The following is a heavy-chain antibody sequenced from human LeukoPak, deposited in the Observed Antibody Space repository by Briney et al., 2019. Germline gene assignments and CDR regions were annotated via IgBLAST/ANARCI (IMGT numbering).Heavy chain of an antibody. CDR1: GGSISSGSYY. CDR3: ARLVYYGSGSYLYYFDF. Sequence: SQTLSLTCTVSGGSISSGSYYWSWIRQPAGKGLEWIGRIYTSGSTNYNPSLKSRVTISVDTSKNQFSLKLSSVTAADTAVYYCARLVYYGSGSYLYYFDFWGQGTLVTVSS. V-gene: IGHV4-61*02. CDR2: IYTSGST. J-gene: IGHJ4*02. D-gene: IGHD3-10*01.